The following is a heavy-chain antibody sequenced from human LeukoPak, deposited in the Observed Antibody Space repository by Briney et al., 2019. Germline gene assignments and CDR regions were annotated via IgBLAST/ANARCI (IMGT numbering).Heavy chain of an antibody. Sequence: SETLSLTCTVSGGSISSSNYYWGWIRQPPGKGLEWIASIHYSGTTYYNPSLKSRVTISVATSKHHFSLNLNSVTAADTAVYYCARGPTYQPIDYWGQGTLVTVSS. CDR2: IHYSGTT. CDR1: GGSISSSNYY. J-gene: IGHJ4*02. V-gene: IGHV4-39*02. D-gene: IGHD2-2*01. CDR3: ARGPTYQPIDY.